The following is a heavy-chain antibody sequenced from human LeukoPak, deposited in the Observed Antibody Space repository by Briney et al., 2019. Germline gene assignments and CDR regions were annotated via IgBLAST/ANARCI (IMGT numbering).Heavy chain of an antibody. CDR3: ASYSTHSSGWYDADY. J-gene: IGHJ4*02. CDR1: GGTFSIYA. D-gene: IGHD6-19*01. V-gene: IGHV7-4-1*02. Sequence: ASVKVSFKASGGTFSIYAISWVRQAPGQGLEWMGWINTNTGNPTYAQGFTGRFVFSLDTSVNTAYLQISSLKAEDTAVYYCASYSTHSSGWYDADYWGQGTLVTVSS. CDR2: INTNTGNP.